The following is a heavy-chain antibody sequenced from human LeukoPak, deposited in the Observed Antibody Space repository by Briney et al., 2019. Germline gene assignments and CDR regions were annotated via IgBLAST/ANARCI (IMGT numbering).Heavy chain of an antibody. V-gene: IGHV4-4*02. CDR3: ASRSNKLKIVPAAPDGSGSGAFDI. CDR2: IYHSGST. CDR1: GGSISSSNW. Sequence: PSETLSLTCAVSGGSISSSNWWSWVRQPPGKGLEWIGEIYHSGSTNYNPSLKSRVTISVDKSKNQFSLKLSSVTAADTAVYYCASRSNKLKIVPAAPDGSGSGAFDIWGQGTMVTVSS. D-gene: IGHD2-2*01. J-gene: IGHJ3*02.